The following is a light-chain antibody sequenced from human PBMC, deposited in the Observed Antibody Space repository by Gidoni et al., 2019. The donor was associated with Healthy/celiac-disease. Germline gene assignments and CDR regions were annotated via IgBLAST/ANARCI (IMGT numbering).Light chain of an antibody. V-gene: IGLV3-25*02. J-gene: IGLJ2*01. CDR1: ALPKQY. Sequence: SYELTQPPSVSVSPGQTARITCSGDALPKQYAYWYQQKPGQAPVLVIYKDSERPSGIPERFSGSSSGTTVTLTISGVQAEDEADYYWQSADSSGTPVVFGGGTKLTVL. CDR3: QSADSSGTPVV. CDR2: KDS.